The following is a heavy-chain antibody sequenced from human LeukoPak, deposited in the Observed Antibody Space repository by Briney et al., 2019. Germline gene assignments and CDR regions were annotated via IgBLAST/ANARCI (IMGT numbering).Heavy chain of an antibody. J-gene: IGHJ4*02. Sequence: SGGSLRLSCAVSGFTFSSHWMHWVRQAPGKGPVWVSRINSDGSSTSYAASVKGRFTISRDNAKNTLYLQMNSLRAEDTAVYYCARGDIVVVPASNLFDYWGQGTLATVSS. CDR1: GFTFSSHW. CDR2: INSDGSST. CDR3: ARGDIVVVPASNLFDY. D-gene: IGHD2-2*01. V-gene: IGHV3-74*01.